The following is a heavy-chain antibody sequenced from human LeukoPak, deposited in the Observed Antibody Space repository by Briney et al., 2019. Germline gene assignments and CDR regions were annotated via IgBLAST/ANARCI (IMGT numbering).Heavy chain of an antibody. CDR2: IIPIFGTA. CDR3: ARDSAEVVVAATHWFDP. D-gene: IGHD2-15*01. V-gene: IGHV1-69*06. CDR1: GCTFSSYA. Sequence: GASVKVSCKASGCTFSSYAISWVRQAPGQGLEWMGGIIPIFGTANYAQKFQGRVTITADKSTSTAYMELSSLRSEDTAVYYCARDSAEVVVAATHWFDPWGQGTLVTVSS. J-gene: IGHJ5*02.